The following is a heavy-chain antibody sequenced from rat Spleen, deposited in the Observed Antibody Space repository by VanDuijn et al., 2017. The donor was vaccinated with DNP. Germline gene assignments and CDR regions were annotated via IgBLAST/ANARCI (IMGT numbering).Heavy chain of an antibody. CDR1: GFTFSNHG. CDR3: APGSYRFDY. Sequence: EVQVVESGGGLVQPGRSMKLSCEASGFTFSNHGMAWVRQAPTKGLEWVASISYDGGNTYYRDSVKGRFTISRDNAKSTLYLQMDSLRSEDTATYYCAPGSYRFDYWGQGVMVTVSS. J-gene: IGHJ2*01. D-gene: IGHD1-1*01. CDR2: ISYDGGNT. V-gene: IGHV5-25*01.